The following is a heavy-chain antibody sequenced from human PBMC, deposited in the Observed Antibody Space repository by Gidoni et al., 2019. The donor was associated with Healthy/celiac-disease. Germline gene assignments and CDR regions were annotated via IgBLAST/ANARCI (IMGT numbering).Heavy chain of an antibody. D-gene: IGHD3-16*02. Sequence: EVQLGETGGGCGQPGVPRRRPGAAPGRTARSEGLNWDRQAPGTGLEWVSYISSSSSTIYYADSVKGRFTSSRDNAKNSLYLQMNSLRDEDTAVYYCARDYDYVWGSYPYYFDYWGQGTLVTVSS. V-gene: IGHV3-48*02. CDR3: ARDYDYVWGSYPYYFDY. CDR2: ISSSSSTI. CDR1: GRTARSEG. J-gene: IGHJ4*02.